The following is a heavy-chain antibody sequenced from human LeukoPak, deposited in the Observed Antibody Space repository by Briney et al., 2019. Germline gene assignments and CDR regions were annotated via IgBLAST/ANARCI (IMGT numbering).Heavy chain of an antibody. Sequence: GGSPRLSCAASGFTFSSDAMHWVRQAPGKGLEWVSAISGSGDFTHSVDSVKGRFTISRDNSKNTLYLQMNSLRAEDTAVYYCAKGWGSGDYWGQGTLVTVSS. CDR1: GFTFSSDA. CDR3: AKGWGSGDY. D-gene: IGHD7-27*01. V-gene: IGHV3-23*01. CDR2: ISGSGDFT. J-gene: IGHJ4*02.